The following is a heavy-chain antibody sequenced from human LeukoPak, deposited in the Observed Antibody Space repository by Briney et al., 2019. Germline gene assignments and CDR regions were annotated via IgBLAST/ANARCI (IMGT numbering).Heavy chain of an antibody. D-gene: IGHD4-23*01. CDR1: GGSISSYY. J-gene: IGHJ4*02. V-gene: IGHV4-59*01. CDR2: IYYSGST. CDR3: ARDYGGLIDY. Sequence: SETLSLTCTVSGGSISSYYWSWIRQPPGKGLEWIGYIYYSGSTNYNPSLKSRVTISVDTSKNQFSLKLSSVTAADTAAYYCARDYGGLIDYWGQGTLVTVSS.